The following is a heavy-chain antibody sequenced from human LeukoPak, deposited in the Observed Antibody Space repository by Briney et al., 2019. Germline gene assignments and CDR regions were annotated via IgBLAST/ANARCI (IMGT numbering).Heavy chain of an antibody. J-gene: IGHJ4*02. CDR2: IDSGGSNT. Sequence: GGSLRLSCVVSGFTFSTYWMHWVRQGSGKGLVWVSRIDSGGSNTLYADSVRDRFTISRDNAKNTLYLQMNSLRAEDTAVYYCAKGRAITMILGREPADYWGQGTLVTVSS. D-gene: IGHD3-22*01. CDR1: GFTFSTYW. V-gene: IGHV3-74*01. CDR3: AKGRAITMILGREPADY.